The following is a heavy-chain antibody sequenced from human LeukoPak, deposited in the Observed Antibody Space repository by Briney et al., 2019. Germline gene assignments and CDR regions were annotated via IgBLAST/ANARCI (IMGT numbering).Heavy chain of an antibody. V-gene: IGHV4-61*02. CDR2: ISTSGST. Sequence: SQTLSLTCTVSGGSISRGTYYWSWIRQPAGKGPQWIGRISTSGSTHYNPSLESRLTISIDTSKNQFCLKLSSVTAADTAVYYCARDLSGTGATTLAYWGLGTLVTVSS. J-gene: IGHJ4*02. D-gene: IGHD1-26*01. CDR1: GGSISRGTYY. CDR3: ARDLSGTGATTLAY.